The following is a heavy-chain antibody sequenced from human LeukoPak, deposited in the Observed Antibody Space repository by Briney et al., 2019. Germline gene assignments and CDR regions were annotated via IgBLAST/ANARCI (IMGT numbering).Heavy chain of an antibody. Sequence: PGGSLRLSCAASVFTFSSYTMSWVRQAPGKGLAWVSGIDSSGTKTTYADSVKGRFTISRDNPRNTLYLQMNSLRAEDTAVYYCPKDQTGFLNYFHYWGQGALVTVSS. CDR3: PKDQTGFLNYFHY. CDR1: VFTFSSYT. D-gene: IGHD3-3*01. J-gene: IGHJ4*02. V-gene: IGHV3-23*01. CDR2: IDSSGTKT.